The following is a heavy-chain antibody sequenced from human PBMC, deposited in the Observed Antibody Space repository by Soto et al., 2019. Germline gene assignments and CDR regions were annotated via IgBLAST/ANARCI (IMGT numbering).Heavy chain of an antibody. CDR1: GFTFSSYG. Sequence: GGSLRLSCAASGFTFSSYGMHWVRQAPGKGLEWVAVIWYDGSNKYYADSVKGRFTISRDNSKNTLYLQMNSLRAEDTAVYYCARDGPTSLLTGYYYYYMDVWGKGTTVTVSS. V-gene: IGHV3-33*01. CDR3: ARDGPTSLLTGYYYYYMDV. J-gene: IGHJ6*03. D-gene: IGHD7-27*01. CDR2: IWYDGSNK.